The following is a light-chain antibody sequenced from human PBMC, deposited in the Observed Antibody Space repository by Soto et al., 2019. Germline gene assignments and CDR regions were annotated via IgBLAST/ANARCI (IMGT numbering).Light chain of an antibody. CDR3: AAWDDSLNGPV. Sequence: QSVLTQPPSASGTPGQRVTISCSGSSSNLGSNTVNWYQQLPGTAPKLLIYSNNQRPSGGPDRFAGSKSGTSASLAISGLEAEDEADYYWAAWDDSLNGPVFGGGTKLTVL. CDR2: SNN. J-gene: IGLJ2*01. CDR1: SSNLGSNT. V-gene: IGLV1-44*01.